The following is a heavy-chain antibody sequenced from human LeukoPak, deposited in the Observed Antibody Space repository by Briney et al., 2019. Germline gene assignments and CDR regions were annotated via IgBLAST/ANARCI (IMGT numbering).Heavy chain of an antibody. Sequence: PGGSLRLSCAASGFTVSSNYMSWVRQAPGKGLEWVSVIYSGGSTYYADSVKGRFIISRDNSKNTLYLQMNSLRAEDTAIYYCAKDRTVGASYWYFDLWGRGTLVTVSS. J-gene: IGHJ2*01. D-gene: IGHD1-26*01. CDR2: IYSGGST. V-gene: IGHV3-53*01. CDR3: AKDRTVGASYWYFDL. CDR1: GFTVSSNY.